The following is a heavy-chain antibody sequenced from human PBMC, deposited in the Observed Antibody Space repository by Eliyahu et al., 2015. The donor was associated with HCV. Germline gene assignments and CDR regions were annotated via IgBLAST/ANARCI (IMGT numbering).Heavy chain of an antibody. J-gene: IGHJ3*02. V-gene: IGHV3-21*01. Sequence: EVQLVESGGGLVKPGGSLRLSCAASGXTFSSYSMNWVRQAPGKGLEWVSSISSSSSYIYYADSVKGRFTISRDNAKNSLYLQMNSLRAEDTAVYYCARVKRGDHAFDIWGQGTMVTVSS. D-gene: IGHD3-16*01. CDR3: ARVKRGDHAFDI. CDR1: GXTFSSYS. CDR2: ISSSSSYI.